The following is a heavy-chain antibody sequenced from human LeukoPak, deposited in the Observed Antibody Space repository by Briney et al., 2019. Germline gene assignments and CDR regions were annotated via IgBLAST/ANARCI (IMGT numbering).Heavy chain of an antibody. CDR3: ARVGENYGTDY. CDR2: IKQDGSEK. J-gene: IGHJ4*02. Sequence: GGSLRLSCAASGFTFSNYWMGWVRQAPGKGLERVANIKQDGSEKYYVDSVKGRFTISRDNAKNSLYLQMNSLRAEDTAVYYCARVGENYGTDYWGQGTLVTVSS. CDR1: GFTFSNYW. V-gene: IGHV3-7*02. D-gene: IGHD3-10*01.